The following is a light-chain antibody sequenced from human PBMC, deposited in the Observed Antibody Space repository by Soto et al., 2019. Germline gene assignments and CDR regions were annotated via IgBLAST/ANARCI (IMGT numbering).Light chain of an antibody. CDR1: QSVGSS. J-gene: IGKJ4*01. Sequence: EIVLTQSPATLSLSPGERATLSCRASQSVGSSLGWYQQKPGQAPRLLIYDASNRATGIPARFSGSGSGTDFTLTISRLEPEDFAVYYCLQRSNWPLTFVGGTKVEI. V-gene: IGKV3-11*01. CDR3: LQRSNWPLT. CDR2: DAS.